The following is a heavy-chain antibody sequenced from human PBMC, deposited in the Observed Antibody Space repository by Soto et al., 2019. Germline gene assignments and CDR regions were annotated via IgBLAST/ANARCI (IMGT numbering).Heavy chain of an antibody. CDR1: GFTFSSYS. CDR3: ARDPPANWGSLYYFDY. Sequence: GGSLRLSCAASGFTFSSYSMNWVRQAPGKGLEWVSYISSSSSTIYYADSVKGRFTISRDNAKNSLYLQMNSLRAEDTAVYYCARDPPANWGSLYYFDYWGQGTLVTVSS. V-gene: IGHV3-48*04. J-gene: IGHJ4*02. CDR2: ISSSSSTI. D-gene: IGHD7-27*01.